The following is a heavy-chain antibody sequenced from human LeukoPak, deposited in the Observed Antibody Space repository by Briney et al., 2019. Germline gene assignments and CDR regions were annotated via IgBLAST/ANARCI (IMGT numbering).Heavy chain of an antibody. V-gene: IGHV1-2*02. CDR1: GYTFTGYY. D-gene: IGHD6-19*01. CDR2: INPNSGGT. CDR3: ARLGYSSGWYSDFYFDY. J-gene: IGHJ4*02. Sequence: ASVKVSCKASGYTFTGYYMHWVRQAPGQGLEWMGWINPNSGGTNYAQKFQGRVTMTRDTSISTAYMELSSLRSEDTAVYYCARLGYSSGWYSDFYFDYWGQGTLVTVSS.